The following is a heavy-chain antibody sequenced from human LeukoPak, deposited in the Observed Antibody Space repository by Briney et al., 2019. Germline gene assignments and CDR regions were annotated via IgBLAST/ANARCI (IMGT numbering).Heavy chain of an antibody. V-gene: IGHV4-34*01. CDR3: ARQGDSSGYYLQWFDY. D-gene: IGHD3-22*01. Sequence: SETLFLTCAVYGGSFSGYYWSWIRQPPGKGLEWIGEINHSGGTNYNPSLKSRVTISVDTSKNQFSLKLSSVTAADTAVYYCARQGDSSGYYLQWFDYWGQGTLVTVSS. CDR1: GGSFSGYY. J-gene: IGHJ4*02. CDR2: INHSGGT.